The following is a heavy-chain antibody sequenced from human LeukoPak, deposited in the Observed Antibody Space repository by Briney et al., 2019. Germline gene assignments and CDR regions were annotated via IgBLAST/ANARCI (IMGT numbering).Heavy chain of an antibody. CDR2: ISTYNGNT. D-gene: IGHD6-13*01. CDR1: GYTFTSYG. CDR3: ARDLTIAAAGTYGY. Sequence: ASVKVSCKASGYTFTSYGVSWVRQAPGQGLEWMGWISTYNGNTNYAQKFQGRVTMTTDTSTSTACMELRSLRSDDTAVYYCARDLTIAAAGTYGYWGQGTLVTVSS. J-gene: IGHJ4*02. V-gene: IGHV1-18*01.